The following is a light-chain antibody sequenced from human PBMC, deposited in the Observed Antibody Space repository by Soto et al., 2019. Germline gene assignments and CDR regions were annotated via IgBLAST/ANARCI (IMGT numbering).Light chain of an antibody. V-gene: IGKV3-15*01. CDR1: QSISSD. J-gene: IGKJ1*01. CDR3: HHYNHWPWT. CDR2: VAS. Sequence: EIVMTQSPVTLSVSPGERATLSCRASQSISSDLAWYQLKPGQAPRLLIYVASTRATGVPARFPGSGSGTEFTLTIRSLQSEDFAVYYCHHYNHWPWTFGQGTKVEIK.